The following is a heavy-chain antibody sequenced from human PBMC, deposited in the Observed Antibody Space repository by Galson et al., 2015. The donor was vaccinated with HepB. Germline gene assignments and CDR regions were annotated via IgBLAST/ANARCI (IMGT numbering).Heavy chain of an antibody. J-gene: IGHJ6*02. D-gene: IGHD3-3*01. CDR3: ARQYYDFWSGYLDGMDV. V-gene: IGHV3-11*01. CDR1: GFTFSDYY. CDR2: ISSSGSTI. Sequence: SLRLSCAASGFTFSDYYMSWIRQAPGKGLEWVSYISSSGSTIYYADSVKGRFTISRDNAKNSLYLQMNSLRAEDTAVYYCARQYYDFWSGYLDGMDVWGQGTTVIVSS.